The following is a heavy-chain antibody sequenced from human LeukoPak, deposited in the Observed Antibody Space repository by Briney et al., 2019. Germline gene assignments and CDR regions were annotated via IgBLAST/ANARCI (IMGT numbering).Heavy chain of an antibody. CDR2: IRGSGGST. D-gene: IGHD5-18*01. CDR3: AKPPRGYSYGLFDY. V-gene: IGHV3-23*01. Sequence: PGGSLRLSCAASGFTFSSYAMSWVRQAPGKGLEWVSAIRGSGGSTYYADSVKGRFTISRDNSKNTLYLQMNSLRAEDTAVYYCAKPPRGYSYGLFDYWGQGTLVTVSS. CDR1: GFTFSSYA. J-gene: IGHJ4*02.